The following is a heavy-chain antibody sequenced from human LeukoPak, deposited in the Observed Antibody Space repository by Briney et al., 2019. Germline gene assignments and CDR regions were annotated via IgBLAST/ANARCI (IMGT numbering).Heavy chain of an antibody. CDR1: GASISSDY. CDR3: ARGTLYSGWSYYFDY. D-gene: IGHD6-19*01. V-gene: IGHV4-59*12. Sequence: SSETLSLTCTVSGASISSDYWNWIRQPPGKGLEWIGYIHYTGTTNYNPSLKSRVTISVDTSKTQFSLKLSSVTAADTAMYYCARGTLYSGWSYYFDYWGQGSQVTVSS. J-gene: IGHJ4*02. CDR2: IHYTGTT.